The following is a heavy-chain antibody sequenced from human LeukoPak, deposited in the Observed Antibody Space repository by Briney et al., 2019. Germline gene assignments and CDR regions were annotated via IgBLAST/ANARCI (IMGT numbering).Heavy chain of an antibody. J-gene: IGHJ4*02. D-gene: IGHD2-15*01. Sequence: GGSLRLSCAASGFTFSSYAMSWVRQAPGKGLEWVSAISGSGGSTYYADSVKGRFTTSRDNSKNTLYLQMNSLRAEDTAVYYCAKGYCSGGSCPVFDYWGQGTLVTVSS. CDR1: GFTFSSYA. V-gene: IGHV3-23*01. CDR3: AKGYCSGGSCPVFDY. CDR2: ISGSGGST.